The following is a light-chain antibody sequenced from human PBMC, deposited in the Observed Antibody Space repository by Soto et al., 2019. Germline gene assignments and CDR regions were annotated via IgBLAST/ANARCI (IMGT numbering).Light chain of an antibody. J-gene: IGLJ2*01. V-gene: IGLV2-14*01. Sequence: QSALTQPASVSGSPGQSITISCTGTSSDIGNYNYVSWYQQHPGRAPKLIIFEVNNRPSGVSNRFSGSKSGNMASLTISGLQSDDEADYYCSSYTTSSTVVFGGGTKLTVL. CDR3: SSYTTSSTVV. CDR2: EVN. CDR1: SSDIGNYNY.